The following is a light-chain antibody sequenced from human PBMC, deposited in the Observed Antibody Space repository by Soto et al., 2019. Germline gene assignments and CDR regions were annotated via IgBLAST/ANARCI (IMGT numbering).Light chain of an antibody. CDR3: SSYTSSSTSDVV. CDR1: SSDVGGYNY. V-gene: IGLV2-14*01. Sequence: QSALTQPASVSGSPGQSITISCTGTSSDVGGYNYVSWYQQHPGKAPKLMIYDVSNRPSGVSNRFSGSKSGNTASLTISGLQAVDEADYYCSSYTSSSTSDVVFGGGTKVTVL. CDR2: DVS. J-gene: IGLJ2*01.